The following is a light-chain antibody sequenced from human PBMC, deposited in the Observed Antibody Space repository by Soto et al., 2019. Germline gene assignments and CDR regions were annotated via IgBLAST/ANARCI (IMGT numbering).Light chain of an antibody. CDR1: QDISNY. CDR3: QQYATFPRT. Sequence: DIQMTQSPSSLSASVGDRVTITCQASQDISNYLNWYQQKPGKAPKLLIYDASNLETGVPSRFSGSGSGTDFTFTISSLQPEDIATYHCQQYATFPRTFGQGTKVEIK. V-gene: IGKV1-33*01. CDR2: DAS. J-gene: IGKJ1*01.